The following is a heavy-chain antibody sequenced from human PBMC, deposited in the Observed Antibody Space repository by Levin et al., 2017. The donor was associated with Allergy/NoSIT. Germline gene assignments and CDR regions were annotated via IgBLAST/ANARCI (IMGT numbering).Heavy chain of an antibody. CDR2: ISWNSGSI. CDR3: AKDSQYSSSWQDY. V-gene: IGHV3-9*01. CDR1: GFTFDDYA. J-gene: IGHJ4*02. D-gene: IGHD6-13*01. Sequence: GGSLRLSCAASGFTFDDYAMHWVRQAPGKGLEWVSGISWNSGSIGYADSVKGRFTISRDNAKNSLYLQMNSLRAEDTALYYCAKDSQYSSSWQDYWGQGTLVTVSS.